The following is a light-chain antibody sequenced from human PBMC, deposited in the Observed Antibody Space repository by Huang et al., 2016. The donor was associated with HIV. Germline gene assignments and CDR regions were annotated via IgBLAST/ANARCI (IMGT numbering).Light chain of an antibody. CDR2: WAS. CDR1: QSVFYSSNNNNY. Sequence: IVVTQSPDSLAVSLGERAAINSKSSQSVFYSSNNNNYLAWYQQKPGQSPAILIYWASTRAPGVPDRFNGSWSGTSFTLTISSRQAEDVALYYCQQYFTTPLTVGGGTKVDIK. V-gene: IGKV4-1*01. CDR3: QQYFTTPLT. J-gene: IGKJ4*02.